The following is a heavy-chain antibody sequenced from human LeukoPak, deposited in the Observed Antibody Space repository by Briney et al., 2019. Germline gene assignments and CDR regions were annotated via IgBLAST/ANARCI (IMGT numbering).Heavy chain of an antibody. CDR3: ARGSYSSSWRFDY. V-gene: IGHV4-31*03. Sequence: MSSQTLSLTCTVSGGSISSGGYSWSWIRQHPGKGLEWIGYIYYSGSTYYNPSLKSRVTISVDTSKNQFSLKLSSVTAADTAVYYCARGSYSSSWRFDYWGQGTLVTVSS. CDR2: IYYSGST. D-gene: IGHD6-13*01. CDR1: GGSISSGGYS. J-gene: IGHJ4*02.